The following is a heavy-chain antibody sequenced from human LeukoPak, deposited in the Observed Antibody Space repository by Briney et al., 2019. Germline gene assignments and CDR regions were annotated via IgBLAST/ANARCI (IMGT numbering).Heavy chain of an antibody. Sequence: GGSLRLSCAASGFTFSSYAMSWVRQAPGKGLEWVSAISGSGGSTYYADSVKGRFTISRDNSKNMIYLEMSSLKAEDTAVYYCAKERSLEIAVAGTIFDYWGQGTLVTVSS. CDR2: ISGSGGST. CDR1: GFTFSSYA. CDR3: AKERSLEIAVAGTIFDY. V-gene: IGHV3-23*01. J-gene: IGHJ4*02. D-gene: IGHD6-19*01.